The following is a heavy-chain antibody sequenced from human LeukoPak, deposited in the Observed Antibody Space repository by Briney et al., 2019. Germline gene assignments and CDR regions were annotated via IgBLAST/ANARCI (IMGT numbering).Heavy chain of an antibody. CDR1: GFTFSSYG. D-gene: IGHD3-22*01. CDR2: ISSSGSTI. CDR3: AREYYYDSSGYYPPGAFDI. V-gene: IGHV3-48*04. Sequence: PGGSLRLSCAASGFTFSSYGMSWVRQAPGKGLEWVSYISSSGSTIYYADSVKGRFTISRDNAKNSLYLQMNSLRAEDTAVYYCAREYYYDSSGYYPPGAFDIWGQGTMVTVSS. J-gene: IGHJ3*02.